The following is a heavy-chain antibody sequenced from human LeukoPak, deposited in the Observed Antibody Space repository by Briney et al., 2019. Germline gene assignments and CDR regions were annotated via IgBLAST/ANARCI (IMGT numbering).Heavy chain of an antibody. CDR3: TGWGEGYYDSSGYYDAFDY. J-gene: IGHJ4*02. D-gene: IGHD3-22*01. CDR2: ISGSGGST. Sequence: PGGSPRLSCATSGFTFSSYAMGWVRQAPGKGLEWVSAISGSGGSTYYADSVKGRFTISRDDSKNTLYLQMNSLRAEDTAVYYCTGWGEGYYDSSGYYDAFDYWGQGTLVTVSS. V-gene: IGHV3-23*01. CDR1: GFTFSSYA.